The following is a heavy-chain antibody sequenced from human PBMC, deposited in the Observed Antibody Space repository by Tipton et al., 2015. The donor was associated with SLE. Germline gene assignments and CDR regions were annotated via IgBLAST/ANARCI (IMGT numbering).Heavy chain of an antibody. CDR1: GGYFGSPY. CDR3: ARGAVAGSLPHYYYGLDV. Sequence: TLSLTCAVSGGYFGSPYWNWVRQPPGKGLEWIGYISYSGTTTYNPSLASRVTISIDTSKSQFSLNLRSVTAADTAVYFCARGAVAGSLPHYYYGLDVWGPGTTVTVSS. V-gene: IGHV4-59*11. CDR2: ISYSGTT. J-gene: IGHJ6*02. D-gene: IGHD6-19*01.